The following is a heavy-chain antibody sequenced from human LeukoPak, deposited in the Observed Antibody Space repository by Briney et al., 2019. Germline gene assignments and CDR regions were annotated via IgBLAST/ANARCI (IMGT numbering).Heavy chain of an antibody. D-gene: IGHD6-13*01. Sequence: PGGSLRLSCAASGFTFSSYAMHWVRQAPGKGLEWVAVISYDGSNKYYADSVKGRFTISRDNSKNTLYLQMNSLRAEDTAVYYCARDPYSSSYYYFDYWGQGTLVTVSS. CDR3: ARDPYSSSYYYFDY. V-gene: IGHV3-30*04. CDR2: ISYDGSNK. CDR1: GFTFSSYA. J-gene: IGHJ4*02.